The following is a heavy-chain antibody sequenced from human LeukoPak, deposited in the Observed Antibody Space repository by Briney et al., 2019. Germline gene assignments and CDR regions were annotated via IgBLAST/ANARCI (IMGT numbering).Heavy chain of an antibody. CDR2: ISWNSGSI. CDR3: AKDWAVRRNYYYYMDV. J-gene: IGHJ6*03. V-gene: IGHV3-9*01. CDR1: GFTFDDYA. D-gene: IGHD3-10*01. Sequence: GRSLRLSCAASGFTFDDYAMHWVRQAPGKGLEWVSGISWNSGSIGYADSVKGRFTISRDNAKNSLYLQMNSLRVEDTALYYCAKDWAVRRNYYYYMDVWGKGTTVIVSS.